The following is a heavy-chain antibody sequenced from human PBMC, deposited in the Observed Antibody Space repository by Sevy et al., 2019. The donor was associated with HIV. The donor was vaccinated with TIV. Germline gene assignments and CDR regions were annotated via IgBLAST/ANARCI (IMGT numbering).Heavy chain of an antibody. V-gene: IGHV3-11*06. CDR1: GFTFGDYY. J-gene: IGHJ3*01. CDR2: ISSRSSFT. CDR3: ARGAYDV. Sequence: GGSVRLSCVGSGFTFGDYYISWIRQAPGKGLECVAYISSRSSFTNYTDSVRGRFTISRDNAKNEVFLQMNSLRAEDTGVYYCARGAYDVWGQGTTVTVSS.